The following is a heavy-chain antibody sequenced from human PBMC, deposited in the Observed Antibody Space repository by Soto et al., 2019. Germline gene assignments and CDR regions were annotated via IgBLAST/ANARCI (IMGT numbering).Heavy chain of an antibody. J-gene: IGHJ4*02. CDR2: IWYDGSNK. CDR3: ARDQPGFAPSYYFDY. CDR1: GFTFSSYG. Sequence: GGSLRLSCAASGFTFSSYGMHWVRQAPGKGLEWVAVIWYDGSNKYYADSVKGRFTISRDNSKNTLYLQMNSLRAEDTAVYYCARDQPGFAPSYYFDYWGQGTLVTVSS. V-gene: IGHV3-33*01. D-gene: IGHD1-1*01.